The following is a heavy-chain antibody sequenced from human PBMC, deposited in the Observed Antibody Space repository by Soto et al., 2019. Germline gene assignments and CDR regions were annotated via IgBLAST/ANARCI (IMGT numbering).Heavy chain of an antibody. D-gene: IGHD3-3*01. V-gene: IGHV3-9*01. Sequence: EVQLVESGGGLVQPGRSLRLSCAASGFTFDDYAMHWVRQHPGKGLEWVSGISWNGGGIGYADSVKGRFTISRDNAKNSLYLQMNSLGAEDTALYYCAKDTSSGTIFGVDSGAMDVWSQGTTVTVSS. CDR1: GFTFDDYA. CDR3: AKDTSSGTIFGVDSGAMDV. CDR2: ISWNGGGI. J-gene: IGHJ6*02.